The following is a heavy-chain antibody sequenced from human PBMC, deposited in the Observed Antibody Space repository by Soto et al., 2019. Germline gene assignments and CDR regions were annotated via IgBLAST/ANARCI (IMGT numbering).Heavy chain of an antibody. CDR3: ARDPTVGATAFDI. CDR2: ISSSSTI. CDR1: GFTFSSYS. J-gene: IGHJ3*02. Sequence: GGSLRLSCAASGFTFSSYSMNWVRQAPGKGLEWVSYISSSSTIYYADSVKGRFTISRDNAKNSLYLQMNSLRDEDTAVYYCARDPTVGATAFDIWGQGTMVTVSS. D-gene: IGHD1-26*01. V-gene: IGHV3-48*02.